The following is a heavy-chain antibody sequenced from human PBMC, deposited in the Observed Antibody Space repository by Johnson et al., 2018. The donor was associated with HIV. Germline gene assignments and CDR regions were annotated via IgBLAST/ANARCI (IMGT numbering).Heavy chain of an antibody. CDR3: ARDLDTAMVTCAFDI. Sequence: QVQLVESGGGLVKPGGSLRLSCAASGFTFSDYYMSWIRQAPGKGLEWVSYISSSGSTIYYADSVKGRFTISRDNSKNTLYLQMNSLRAEDTAVYYCARDLDTAMVTCAFDIWGQGTMVTVSS. CDR1: GFTFSDYY. CDR2: ISSSGSTI. D-gene: IGHD5-18*01. V-gene: IGHV3-11*04. J-gene: IGHJ3*02.